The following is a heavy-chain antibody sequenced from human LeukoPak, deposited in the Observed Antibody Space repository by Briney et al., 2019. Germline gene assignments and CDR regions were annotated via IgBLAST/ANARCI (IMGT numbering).Heavy chain of an antibody. CDR1: GFTFSNYA. V-gene: IGHV3-23*01. CDR3: VRSLDY. CDR2: ITGSGGFT. J-gene: IGHJ4*02. Sequence: PRGSLRLSCAASGFTFSNYAMNWVRQAPGKGLEWVSVITGSGGFTQYADSVKGRFTISRDNSKNTVYLQMNSLRVEDTALYYCVRSLDYWGQGTLVTVSS.